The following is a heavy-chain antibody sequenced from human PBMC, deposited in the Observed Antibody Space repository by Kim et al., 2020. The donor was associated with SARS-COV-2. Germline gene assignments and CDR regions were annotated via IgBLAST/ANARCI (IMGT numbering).Heavy chain of an antibody. D-gene: IGHD3-3*01. Sequence: SETLSLTCTVSGGSISSSSYYWGWIRQPPGKGLEWIGSIYYSGSTYYNPSLKSRVTISVDTSKNQFSLKLSSVTAADTAVYYCARPRTGGGITIFGVASDAFDIWGQGTMVTVSS. J-gene: IGHJ3*02. CDR1: GGSISSSSYY. V-gene: IGHV4-39*01. CDR3: ARPRTGGGITIFGVASDAFDI. CDR2: IYYSGST.